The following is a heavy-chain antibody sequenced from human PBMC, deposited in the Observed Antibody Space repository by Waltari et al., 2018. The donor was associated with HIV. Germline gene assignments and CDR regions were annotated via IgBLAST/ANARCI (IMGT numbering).Heavy chain of an antibody. Sequence: EEKLVQSGAEVKEPGESRKIYWKRLGNNFAGYWVGWVRQMPGKGLEWMGVIYPGDSDAVYSPSFQGRVIMSTDSSISTVYLQWSSLRASDTAMYYCARRKGDYRTAFDIWGQGTMVTASS. CDR1: GNNFAGYW. D-gene: IGHD4-17*01. CDR2: IYPGDSDA. J-gene: IGHJ3*02. V-gene: IGHV5-51*01. CDR3: ARRKGDYRTAFDI.